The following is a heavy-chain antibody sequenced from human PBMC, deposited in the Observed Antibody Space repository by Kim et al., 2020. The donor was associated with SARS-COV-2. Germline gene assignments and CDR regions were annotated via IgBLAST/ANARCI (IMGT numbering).Heavy chain of an antibody. D-gene: IGHD3-10*01. Sequence: GGSLRLSCAASGFTFSSYSMNWVRQAPGKGLEWVSSISSSSSYIYYADSVKGRFTISRDNAKNSLYLQMNSLRAEDTAVYYCARDFTMVRGSYWGQGTLVTVSS. CDR2: ISSSSSYI. CDR3: ARDFTMVRGSY. CDR1: GFTFSSYS. V-gene: IGHV3-21*01. J-gene: IGHJ4*02.